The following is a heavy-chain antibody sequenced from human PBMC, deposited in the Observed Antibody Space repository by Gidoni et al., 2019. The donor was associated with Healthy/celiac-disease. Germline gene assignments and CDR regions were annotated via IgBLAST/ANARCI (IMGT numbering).Heavy chain of an antibody. J-gene: IGHJ6*02. D-gene: IGHD2-2*01. Sequence: GFTFSSYGMHWVRHAPGKGLEWVAVIWYDGSNKYYADSVKGRFTISRDNSKNTLYLQMNSLRAEDTAVYYCARGLYPHYYYYGMDVWGQGTTVTVSS. CDR2: IWYDGSNK. CDR1: GFTFSSYG. CDR3: ARGLYPHYYYYGMDV. V-gene: IGHV3-33*01.